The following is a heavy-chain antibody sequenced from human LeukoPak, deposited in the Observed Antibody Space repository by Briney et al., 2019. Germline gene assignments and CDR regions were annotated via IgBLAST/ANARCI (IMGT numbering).Heavy chain of an antibody. CDR2: INPNSGDT. CDR3: ATQRGSYLWGTDFDY. CDR1: GYTFTGSY. D-gene: IGHD3-16*01. J-gene: IGHJ4*02. Sequence: ASVKVSCKASGYTFTGSYMHWGRRARGHGGKWMAWINPNSGDTKYAQNCQGRVTMTRDTSISTAYMELSRLRSDDTAVYYCATQRGSYLWGTDFDYWGQGTLVTVSS. V-gene: IGHV1-2*02.